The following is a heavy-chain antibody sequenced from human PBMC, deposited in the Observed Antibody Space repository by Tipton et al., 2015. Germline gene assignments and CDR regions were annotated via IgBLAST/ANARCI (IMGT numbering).Heavy chain of an antibody. CDR1: GFTFSSYA. CDR3: ARGYRMDV. CDR2: ISVSGGST. Sequence: SLRLSCAASGFTFSSYAMSWVRQAPGKGLEWVSAISVSGGSTFYADSVKGRFTISRDNSKNTLYLQINSLRAEDTAVYYCARGYRMDVWGQGTTVTVSS. V-gene: IGHV3-23*01. J-gene: IGHJ6*01.